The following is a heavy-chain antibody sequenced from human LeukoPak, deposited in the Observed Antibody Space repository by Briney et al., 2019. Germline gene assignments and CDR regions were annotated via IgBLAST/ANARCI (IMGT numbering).Heavy chain of an antibody. Sequence: PGGSLRLSCAASGFTFSSYVMHWVRQAPGKGLEWVAIISYDGSNEYYADSVKGRFTISRDNSKNTLYLQMNSLRAEDTAVYYCARAYTYCSGGSCSHDAFDIWGQGTMVTVSS. CDR2: ISYDGSNE. CDR1: GFTFSSYV. V-gene: IGHV3-30*04. CDR3: ARAYTYCSGGSCSHDAFDI. J-gene: IGHJ3*02. D-gene: IGHD2-15*01.